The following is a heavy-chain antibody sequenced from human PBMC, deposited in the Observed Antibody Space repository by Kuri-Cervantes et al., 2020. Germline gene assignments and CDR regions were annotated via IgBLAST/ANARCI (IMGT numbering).Heavy chain of an antibody. Sequence: ASVKVSCKASGYTFTSYDINWVRQATGQGLEWMGWISAYNGNTNYAQKFQGRVTMTRNTSISTAYMELSSLRSEDTAVYYCAKGASLDFWGQGTLVTVSS. CDR3: AKGASLDF. CDR2: ISAYNGNT. D-gene: IGHD3-3*01. J-gene: IGHJ4*02. CDR1: GYTFTSYD. V-gene: IGHV1-8*01.